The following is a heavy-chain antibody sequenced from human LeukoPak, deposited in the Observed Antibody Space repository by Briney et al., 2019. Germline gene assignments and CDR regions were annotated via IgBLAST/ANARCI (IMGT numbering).Heavy chain of an antibody. D-gene: IGHD1-7*01. CDR2: IYYSGST. Sequence: SETLSLTCTVSGGSISSGDYYWSWIRQPPGKGLEWIGYIYYSGSTYYNPSLKGRVTISVDTSKNQFSLKLSSVTAADTAVYYCARVELGSFDYWGQGTLVTVSS. CDR1: GGSISSGDYY. CDR3: ARVELGSFDY. V-gene: IGHV4-30-4*08. J-gene: IGHJ4*02.